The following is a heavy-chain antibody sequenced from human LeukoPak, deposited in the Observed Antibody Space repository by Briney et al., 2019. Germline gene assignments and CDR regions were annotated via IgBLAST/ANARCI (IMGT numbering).Heavy chain of an antibody. CDR1: GGSISTYY. CDR2: IYYSGST. V-gene: IGHV4-59*01. CDR3: ARAQLNLLVDFGMDV. J-gene: IGHJ6*02. Sequence: MSSETLSLTCSVSGGSISTYYWSWIRQPPGKGLEWIGYIYYSGSTNYNPSLKSRVTISVDTSKNQFSLKLTSVTAADTAVYYCARAQLNLLVDFGMDVWGQGTTVTVSS. D-gene: IGHD1-1*01.